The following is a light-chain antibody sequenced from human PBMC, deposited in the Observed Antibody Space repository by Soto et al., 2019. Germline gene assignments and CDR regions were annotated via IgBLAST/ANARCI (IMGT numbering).Light chain of an antibody. CDR3: QQRSKSPLT. Sequence: EIVLTQSPATLSLSPGDRATLSCRASHTVGSYLAWYQQKPGQAPRLLIYDSFNRATGIPARFSGSGSGTDITLTSSSQAADDSADYCYQQRSKSPLTFGGGTKVEIK. J-gene: IGKJ4*01. CDR2: DSF. V-gene: IGKV3-11*01. CDR1: HTVGSY.